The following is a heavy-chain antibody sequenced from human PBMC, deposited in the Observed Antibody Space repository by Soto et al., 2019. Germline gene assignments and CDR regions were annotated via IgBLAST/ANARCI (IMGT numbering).Heavy chain of an antibody. D-gene: IGHD5-12*01. J-gene: IGHJ4*02. V-gene: IGHV1-46*03. CDR1: GYTFTSYY. CDR2: INPSGGSI. Sequence: QVQLVQSGAEVKKPGASVKVSCKASGYTFTSYYMHWVRQAPGQGLEWMGIINPSGGSISYAQKFQGRVTRTRDTSTSTAYMELSSLRSEDTAVYYCARVVYSGYDTFDYWGQGTLVTVSS. CDR3: ARVVYSGYDTFDY.